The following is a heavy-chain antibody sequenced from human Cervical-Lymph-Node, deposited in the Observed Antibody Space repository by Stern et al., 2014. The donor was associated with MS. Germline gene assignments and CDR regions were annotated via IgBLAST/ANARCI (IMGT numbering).Heavy chain of an antibody. CDR1: GITFSQSA. J-gene: IGHJ5*02. Sequence: QLVESGPEVKKPGTSVKVSCKASGITFSQSAVQWLRQARGQRPEWIGWVGIINGDINYAPTLQERVTITRDMSTRTVYMELRSLRSEDTAIYYCASERYTYYDDQRPPGGFDPWGQGTLVTVSS. D-gene: IGHD5-18*01. CDR2: VGIINGDI. CDR3: ASERYTYYDDQRPPGGFDP. V-gene: IGHV1-58*01.